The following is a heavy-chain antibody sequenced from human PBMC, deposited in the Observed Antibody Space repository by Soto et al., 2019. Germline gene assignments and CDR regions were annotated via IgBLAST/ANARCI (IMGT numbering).Heavy chain of an antibody. CDR3: ARVTGYSSGWYGAKDYYGMDV. CDR2: TYYRSKWYN. CDR1: GDSVSSNSAA. V-gene: IGHV6-1*01. Sequence: QTLSLTCAISGDSVSSNSAAWNWIRQSPSRGLEWLGRTYYRSKWYNDYAVSVKSRITINPDTSKNQFSLQLNSVTPEDTAVYYCARVTGYSSGWYGAKDYYGMDVWGQGTTVTVSS. J-gene: IGHJ6*02. D-gene: IGHD6-19*01.